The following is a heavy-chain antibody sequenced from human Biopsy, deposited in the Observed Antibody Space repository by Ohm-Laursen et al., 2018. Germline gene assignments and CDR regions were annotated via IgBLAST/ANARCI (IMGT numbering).Heavy chain of an antibody. J-gene: IGHJ6*02. CDR2: ISAYNGNR. Sequence: SSVKVSCKTSGYTFPSYGISWVRQAPGQGLEWMGWISAYNGNRNYAQKFQGRVTMTTDTSTSAAYMELRSLRSDDTAVYFCAREEDNSGYDYYGMDVWGQGTTVTVSS. V-gene: IGHV1-18*01. CDR3: AREEDNSGYDYYGMDV. CDR1: GYTFPSYG. D-gene: IGHD3-22*01.